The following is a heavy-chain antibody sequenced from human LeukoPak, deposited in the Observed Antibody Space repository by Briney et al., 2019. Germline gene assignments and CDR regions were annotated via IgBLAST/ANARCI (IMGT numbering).Heavy chain of an antibody. CDR3: ARQGAYSSAIGMGY. J-gene: IGHJ4*02. CDR2: INPSGGGT. CDR1: GYTFTSYG. Sequence: ASVKVSCKASGYTFTSYGISWVRQAPGQGLEWMGMINPSGGGTSYAQKFQGRVTMTRDTSTRTVYMEVSSLKPEDTAVYYCARQGAYSSAIGMGYWGQGTLVTVSS. V-gene: IGHV1-46*01. D-gene: IGHD6-19*01.